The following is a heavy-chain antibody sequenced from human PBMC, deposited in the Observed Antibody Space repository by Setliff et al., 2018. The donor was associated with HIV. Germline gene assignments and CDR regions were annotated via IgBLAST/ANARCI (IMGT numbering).Heavy chain of an antibody. V-gene: IGHV3-15*01. CDR2: IKSNPDGGAT. CDR1: GFTFSSTW. CDR3: TTDWTTRRSLHY. D-gene: IGHD2-15*01. J-gene: IGHJ4*02. Sequence: PGGSLRLSCAASGFTFSSTWMSWVRQAPGKGLEWVARIKSNPDGGATDYAAPVKGRFIISRDDSGNTLHLQMNSLENEDTAIYYCTTDWTTRRSLHYWGQGTQVTVSS.